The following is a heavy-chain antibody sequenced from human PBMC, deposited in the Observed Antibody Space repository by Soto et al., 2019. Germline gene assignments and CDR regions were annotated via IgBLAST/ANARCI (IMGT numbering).Heavy chain of an antibody. CDR1: GYTFTSYD. D-gene: IGHD6-19*01. J-gene: IGHJ4*02. Sequence: QVQLVQSGAEVKKPGASVKVSCKASGYTFTSYDISWVRQAPGQGLEWMGWISGYSGNTNYAQRLQGRVTMTTDTTPSTAYMELRSLRSDDTAVYYSARESSSGWDFDYWGQGTLVTVSS. CDR2: ISGYSGNT. CDR3: ARESSSGWDFDY. V-gene: IGHV1-18*01.